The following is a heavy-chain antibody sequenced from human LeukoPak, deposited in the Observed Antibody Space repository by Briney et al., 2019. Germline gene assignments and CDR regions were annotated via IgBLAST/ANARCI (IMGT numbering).Heavy chain of an antibody. V-gene: IGHV1-2*02. CDR3: ARDRLRLGYERTNWFDP. CDR1: GYTFTGYY. CDR2: INPNSGGT. Sequence: ASVNVSCKASGYTFTGYYIHWVRQAPGQGLEWMGWINPNSGGTNSAQKFQGRVTMTRDTSITTAYMELSSLRSDDTAVYYCARDRLRLGYERTNWFDPWGQGTLVTVSS. D-gene: IGHD2-15*01. J-gene: IGHJ5*02.